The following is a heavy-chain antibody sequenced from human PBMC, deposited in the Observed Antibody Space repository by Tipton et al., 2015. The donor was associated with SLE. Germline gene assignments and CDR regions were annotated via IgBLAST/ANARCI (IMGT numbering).Heavy chain of an antibody. Sequence: TLSLTCTVSGGSIRSGDYYWSWIRPHPGKGLEWIGYIHDSWATFYNPSLRSRSAISVDTSQNQFSLRLTSVTAADTAVYYCARHLGASFDFWGQGILVTVSS. CDR1: GGSIRSGDYY. CDR2: IHDSWAT. V-gene: IGHV4-31*03. CDR3: ARHLGASFDF. J-gene: IGHJ4*02.